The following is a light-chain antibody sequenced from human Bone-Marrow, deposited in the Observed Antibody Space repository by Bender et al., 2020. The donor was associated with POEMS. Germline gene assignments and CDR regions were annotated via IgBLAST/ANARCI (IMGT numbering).Light chain of an antibody. Sequence: QSALTQPASVSGSPGQSITISCTGANSDVGKYNLVSWYQQYPGEAPKLVIYKVNKRPSGVSNRFSGSKSGNTASLTVSGLQAEDETDYFCTSYADTNSWVFGGGTKLTVL. V-gene: IGLV2-14*02. CDR1: NSDVGKYNL. CDR2: KVN. J-gene: IGLJ3*02. CDR3: TSYADTNSWV.